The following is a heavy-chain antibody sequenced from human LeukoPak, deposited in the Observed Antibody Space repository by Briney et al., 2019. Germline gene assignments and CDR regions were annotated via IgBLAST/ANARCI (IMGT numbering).Heavy chain of an antibody. D-gene: IGHD3-9*01. CDR3: ARAVDSYDILTGYYDY. Sequence: GESLKISCKGSGYSFTSYWIGWVRQMPGKGLEWMGIIYPGDSDTRYSPSFQGQVTISADKSISTAYLQWSSLKASDTAMYYCARAVDSYDILTGYYDYWGQGTLVTVSS. CDR2: IYPGDSDT. J-gene: IGHJ4*02. V-gene: IGHV5-51*01. CDR1: GYSFTSYW.